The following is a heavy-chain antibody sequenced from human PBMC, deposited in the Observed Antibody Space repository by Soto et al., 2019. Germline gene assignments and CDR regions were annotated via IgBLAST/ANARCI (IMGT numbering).Heavy chain of an antibody. CDR2: ISYGGVNK. V-gene: IGHV3-30-3*01. J-gene: IGHJ4*02. CDR3: AREEFADGCGHFDY. CDR1: GFTFSTSV. D-gene: IGHD2-21*01. Sequence: QVQLVESGGGVVQPGGSLRLYCAASGFTFSTSVMHWVRQAPGKGLEWMAIISYGGVNKYYADSVKGRFTISRDISESTLYLQMNSLRTEDTAVYYCAREEFADGCGHFDYWVQGTVVSVSS.